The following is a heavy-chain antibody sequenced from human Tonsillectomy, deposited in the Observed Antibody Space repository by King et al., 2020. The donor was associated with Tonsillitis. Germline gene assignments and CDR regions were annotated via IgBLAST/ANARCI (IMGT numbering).Heavy chain of an antibody. Sequence: VQLQESCPGLVKPSETLSLTCAVSGYSISSGYYWGWIRQPPGKGLEWIGSIYHSGSTYYNPSLKSRVTISVDTSKNQFSLQLSSVTAADTAVYYCARVPYYYDSSGSFDYWGQGTLVTVSS. CDR2: IYHSGST. CDR3: ARVPYYYDSSGSFDY. J-gene: IGHJ4*02. D-gene: IGHD3-22*01. V-gene: IGHV4-38-2*01. CDR1: GYSISSGYY.